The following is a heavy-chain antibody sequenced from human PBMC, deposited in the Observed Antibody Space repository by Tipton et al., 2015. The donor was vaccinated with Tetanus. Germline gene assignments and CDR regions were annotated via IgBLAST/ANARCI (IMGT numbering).Heavy chain of an antibody. CDR1: GFTFSSYS. Sequence: SLRLSCAASGFTFSSYSMNWVRQAPGKGLEWVSSISSSSSYIYYADSVKGRFTISRDNAKNSLYLQMNSLRAEDTAVYYCARAPGRLGESWWVDIWGQGTMVTVSS. CDR2: ISSSSSYI. D-gene: IGHD2-8*02. J-gene: IGHJ3*02. CDR3: ARAPGRLGESWWVDI. V-gene: IGHV3-21*01.